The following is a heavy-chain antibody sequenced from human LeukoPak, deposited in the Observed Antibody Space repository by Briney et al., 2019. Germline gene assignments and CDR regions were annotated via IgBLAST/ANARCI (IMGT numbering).Heavy chain of an antibody. J-gene: IGHJ4*02. CDR2: ISGTSSHI. CDR1: GFTFSSYW. D-gene: IGHD1-26*01. Sequence: GGSLRLSCAASGFTFSSYWMHWVRQAPGKGLEWVSYISGTSSHIYYADSVKGRFTISRDNAKNSLYLQMNSLRAEDTAVYYCATVRSPFSGSYPGYFDYWGQGTQVTVSS. V-gene: IGHV3-21*01. CDR3: ATVRSPFSGSYPGYFDY.